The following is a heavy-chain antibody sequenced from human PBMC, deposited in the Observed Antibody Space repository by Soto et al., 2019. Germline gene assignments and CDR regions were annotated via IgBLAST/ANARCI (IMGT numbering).Heavy chain of an antibody. CDR3: ARDYRSGRYFGDVYFKEV. V-gene: IGHV3-74*01. Sequence: EVQLVESGGGLVQPGGSLRLSCAASGFTFSSYWMHWVRQAPGKGLVWVSRINSDGSSTSYADSVKGRFTISRDNAKNTRYLQMNSLRAEDTAVYYCARDYRSGRYFGDVYFKEVWGEETTVTVS. J-gene: IGHJ6*03. D-gene: IGHD3-10*01. CDR1: GFTFSSYW. CDR2: INSDGSST.